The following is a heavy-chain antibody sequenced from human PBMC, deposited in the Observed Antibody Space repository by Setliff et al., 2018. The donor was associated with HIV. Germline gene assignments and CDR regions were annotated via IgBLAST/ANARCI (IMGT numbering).Heavy chain of an antibody. J-gene: IGHJ5*02. CDR2: IIPSLGVT. V-gene: IGHV1-69*04. Sequence: SVKVSCKASGGTFNSYAFTWVRQAPGQGLAWMGSIIPSLGVTNYAQKFLGRVTITADKSTNTAYMELSSLRSDDTAVYYCARAHLLETVMIVLGGFDPWGQGTLVTVSS. CDR3: ARAHLLETVMIVLGGFDP. CDR1: GGTFNSYA. D-gene: IGHD3-22*01.